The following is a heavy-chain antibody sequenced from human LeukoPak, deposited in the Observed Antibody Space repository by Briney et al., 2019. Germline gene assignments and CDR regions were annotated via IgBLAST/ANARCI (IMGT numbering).Heavy chain of an antibody. Sequence: GGSLRLSCAASGFTFSSYGMSWVRQAPGKGLEWVSAISGSGGSTYYADSVKGRFTISRDNSKNTLYLQMNSLRAEDAAVYYCAKQKSYYYGSGSSDYWGQGTLVTVSS. CDR1: GFTFSSYG. D-gene: IGHD3-10*01. V-gene: IGHV3-23*01. CDR3: AKQKSYYYGSGSSDY. CDR2: ISGSGGST. J-gene: IGHJ4*02.